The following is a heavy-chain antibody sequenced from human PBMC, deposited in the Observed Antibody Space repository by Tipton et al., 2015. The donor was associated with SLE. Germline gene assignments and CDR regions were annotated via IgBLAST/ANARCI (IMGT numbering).Heavy chain of an antibody. D-gene: IGHD2-8*01. CDR3: AREDVGIMVEASFDV. J-gene: IGHJ3*01. V-gene: IGHV4-39*07. CDR1: VGSITTIIFY. Sequence: TLSLTCTVSVGSITTIIFYWGWIRQSPGKGLGWIGSVFYSGSTDYNSSLKSRVTISIHTSKTQFSLKLTSVTAADTAVYFCAREDVGIMVEASFDVWGPGAVVTVSS. CDR2: VFYSGST.